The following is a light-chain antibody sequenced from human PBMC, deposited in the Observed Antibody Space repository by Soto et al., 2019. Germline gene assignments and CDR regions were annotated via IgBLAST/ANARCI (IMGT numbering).Light chain of an antibody. CDR1: PSASNNY. V-gene: IGKV3-20*01. J-gene: IGKJ4*01. CDR2: GAS. Sequence: EIVLTHSPGTLSLFPGEIATLYCRASPSASNNYLAWYQQKPGQAPRLLIYGASNRATGIPDRCSGSGSGTDLTLTSSRLEPEDFAVYYRQHYCTPPLTFGGGTKVDIK. CDR3: QHYCTPPLT.